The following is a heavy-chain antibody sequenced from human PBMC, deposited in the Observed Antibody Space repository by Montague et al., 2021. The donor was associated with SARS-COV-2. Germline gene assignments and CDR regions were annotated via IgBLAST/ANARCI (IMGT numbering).Heavy chain of an antibody. J-gene: IGHJ4*02. CDR1: GFTFGSYA. V-gene: IGHV3-23*01. CDR2: ISGSGGST. D-gene: IGHD3-22*01. Sequence: SLRLSCAASGFTFGSYAMSWVRQAPGKGLEWVSAISGSGGSTYXXXSXXXRFXISRDNSKNTLYLQMNSLRAEATAVYYCAKDLEFGIVVVITYYFDYWGQGTLVTVSS. CDR3: AKDLEFGIVVVITYYFDY.